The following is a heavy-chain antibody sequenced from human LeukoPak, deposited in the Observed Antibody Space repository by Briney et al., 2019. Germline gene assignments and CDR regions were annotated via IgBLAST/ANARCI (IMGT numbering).Heavy chain of an antibody. V-gene: IGHV3-66*01. Sequence: GGSLRLSCTVSGFTVSSNYMSWVRQAPGKGLEWVSVVYSGGSTYYADSVKGRFTISRDNAKNSLYLQMNSLRAEDTAVYYCAKSGVGAAADPYGMDVWGQGTTVTVSS. CDR1: GFTVSSNY. D-gene: IGHD6-13*01. J-gene: IGHJ6*02. CDR3: AKSGVGAAADPYGMDV. CDR2: VYSGGST.